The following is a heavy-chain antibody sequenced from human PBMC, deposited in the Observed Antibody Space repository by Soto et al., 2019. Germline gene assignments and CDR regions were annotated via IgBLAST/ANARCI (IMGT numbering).Heavy chain of an antibody. CDR3: ARGGSSSWTSLDY. D-gene: IGHD6-13*01. CDR2: INAGNGDT. V-gene: IGHV1-3*01. J-gene: IGHJ4*02. CDR1: GYTFTGYA. Sequence: QVQLVQSGAEVKEPGASVKVSCRASGYTFTGYAVYWVRQAPGQRLEYMGWINAGNGDTKYSQNFHGRVTITRDTSASTAYMEVSSLRSEDTAIYSCARGGSSSWTSLDYWGQGTLVTVSS.